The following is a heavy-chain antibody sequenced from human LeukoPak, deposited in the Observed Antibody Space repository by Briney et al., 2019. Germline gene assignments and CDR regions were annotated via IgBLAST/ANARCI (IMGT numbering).Heavy chain of an antibody. Sequence: PSETLSLTCTVSGGSIDNTPYYWVWIRQPPGKGLEWIGSIYYSGGTYYNSSLESRVVISVDTSKNQFSLKLSSVTAADTAVYYCARDGYDSSGYYLSHFDYWGQGTLVTVSS. J-gene: IGHJ4*02. CDR2: IYYSGGT. CDR1: GGSIDNTPYY. D-gene: IGHD3-22*01. V-gene: IGHV4-39*07. CDR3: ARDGYDSSGYYLSHFDY.